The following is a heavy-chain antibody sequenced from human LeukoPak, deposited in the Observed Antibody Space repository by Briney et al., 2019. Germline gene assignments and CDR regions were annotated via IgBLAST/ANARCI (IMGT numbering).Heavy chain of an antibody. CDR1: GYTFTDYY. D-gene: IGHD6-6*01. CDR3: ATPPSNADAFDI. Sequence: VTISCTVSGYTFTDYYMHWVQQAPGKGLEWMVLVDPEDGETIYAEKFQGRVTITADTSTDTAYMELSSLRSEDTAVYYCATPPSNADAFDIWGLGTMVTVSS. V-gene: IGHV1-69-2*01. CDR2: VDPEDGET. J-gene: IGHJ3*02.